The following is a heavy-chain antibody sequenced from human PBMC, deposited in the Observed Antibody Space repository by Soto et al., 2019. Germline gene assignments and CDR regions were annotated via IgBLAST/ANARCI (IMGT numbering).Heavy chain of an antibody. CDR3: VRDKGVWSGYYTPTYYMDI. CDR2: IYWDDDK. Sequence: VSGPTLVNPTQTLTLTCTFSGFSLSTSGVGVGWIRQPPGKALEWLALIYWDDDKRYSPSLKSRLTITKDTSKNQVVLTMTNMDPVDTATYYCVRDKGVWSGYYTPTYYMDIWGKGTTVTVSS. J-gene: IGHJ6*03. D-gene: IGHD3-3*01. CDR1: GFSLSTSGVG. V-gene: IGHV2-5*02.